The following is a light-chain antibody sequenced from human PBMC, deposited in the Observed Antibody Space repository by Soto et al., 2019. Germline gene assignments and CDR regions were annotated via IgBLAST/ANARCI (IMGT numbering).Light chain of an antibody. CDR1: QGISTW. V-gene: IGKV1-12*01. Sequence: DIQMTQSPSSVSASVGDRVTSTCRASQGISTWLAWYQQKPGQAPKLLIYAASSLQSGVSSRFSGSGSGTDFTLTISSLQPEDFATYYCLQSDSFPHTFGPGTKLHIK. CDR3: LQSDSFPHT. CDR2: AAS. J-gene: IGKJ2*01.